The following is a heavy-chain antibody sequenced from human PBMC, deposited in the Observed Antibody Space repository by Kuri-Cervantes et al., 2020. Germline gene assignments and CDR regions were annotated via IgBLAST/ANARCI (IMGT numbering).Heavy chain of an antibody. Sequence: SETLSLTCAVYGGSFSGYYWSWIRQPPGKGLEWIGEINHSGSTNYNPSLKSRVTISVDTSKNQFSLKLSSVTAADTAVYYCAGTNSGYGIGGFDHWGQRTLVTVSS. D-gene: IGHD5-12*01. CDR1: GGSFSGYY. CDR2: INHSGST. V-gene: IGHV4-34*01. J-gene: IGHJ4*02. CDR3: AGTNSGYGIGGFDH.